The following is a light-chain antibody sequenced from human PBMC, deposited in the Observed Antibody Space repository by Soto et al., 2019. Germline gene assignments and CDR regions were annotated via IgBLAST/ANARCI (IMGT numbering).Light chain of an antibody. CDR3: QVRDVWPS. CDR1: QSVSTS. CDR2: DAS. V-gene: IGKV3-11*01. Sequence: SVLTQSPVTLALTPGERAVLSCRASQSVSTSLAWYQHKPGQAPRLFIYDASKRAPGIPARFSGSGSGTDFTLTISSLEPEDFAVYYCQVRDVWPSFGQGTKVDIK. J-gene: IGKJ1*01.